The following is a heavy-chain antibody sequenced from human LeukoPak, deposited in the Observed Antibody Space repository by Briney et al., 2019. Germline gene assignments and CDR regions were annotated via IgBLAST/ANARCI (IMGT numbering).Heavy chain of an antibody. J-gene: IGHJ4*02. V-gene: IGHV3-74*01. D-gene: IGHD3-10*01. CDR2: INSDGSSP. CDR3: AKDRGFGEYFPFFY. CDR1: GFTFSSYW. Sequence: GGSLRLSCAASGFTFSSYWMHWVRQAPGKGLVWVSRINSDGSSPAYADSVKGRFTISRDNAKNTLYLQMNSLRAEDTAVYYCAKDRGFGEYFPFFYWGQGTLVTVSS.